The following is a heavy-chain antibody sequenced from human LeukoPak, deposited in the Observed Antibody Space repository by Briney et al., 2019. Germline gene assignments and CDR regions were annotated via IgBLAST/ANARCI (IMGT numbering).Heavy chain of an antibody. D-gene: IGHD3-10*01. J-gene: IGHJ4*02. CDR2: IDSGSSTI. CDR1: GFTFSSHS. CDR3: ARSLLWFGDLPSLIDY. V-gene: IGHV3-48*02. Sequence: GGSLRLSCAASGFTFSSHSMNWVRQAPGKGLEWLSYIDSGSSTIYCADSVKGRFTISRDNAKNSLYLQMHSLRDEDTAVYYCARSLLWFGDLPSLIDYWGQGTLVTVSS.